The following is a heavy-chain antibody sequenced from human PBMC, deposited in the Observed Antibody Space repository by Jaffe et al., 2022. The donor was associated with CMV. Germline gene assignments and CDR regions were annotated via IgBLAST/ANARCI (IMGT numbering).Heavy chain of an antibody. CDR2: IWYDGSNK. Sequence: QVQLVESGGGVVQPGRSLRLSCAASGFTFSSFGMHWVRQAPGKGLEWVAVIWYDGSNKYYVDSVKGRFTISRDNSKNTLFLQMNSLRAEDTAVYYCARDGRGYSYRANWFDPWGQGTLVTVSS. CDR1: GFTFSSFG. J-gene: IGHJ5*02. CDR3: ARDGRGYSYRANWFDP. D-gene: IGHD5-18*01. V-gene: IGHV3-33*01.